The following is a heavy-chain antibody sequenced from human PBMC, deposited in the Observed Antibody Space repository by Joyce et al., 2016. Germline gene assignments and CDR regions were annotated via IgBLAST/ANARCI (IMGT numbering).Heavy chain of an antibody. CDR1: GVPFSGFY. Sequence: QVHLQQWGAGLLKPSETLSLTCAVYGVPFSGFYWAWIRQSPGKGLEWIGEINHSGDTNYNPSLKSRVTISIDTSNDQFSVKLTSMTAADTAMYYCARQRAYNYVSWGQGTLVTVSS. CDR2: INHSGDT. CDR3: ARQRAYNYVS. D-gene: IGHD1-1*01. V-gene: IGHV4-34*01. J-gene: IGHJ4*02.